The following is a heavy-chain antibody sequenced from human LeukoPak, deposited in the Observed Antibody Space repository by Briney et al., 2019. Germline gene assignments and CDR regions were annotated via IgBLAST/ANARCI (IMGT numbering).Heavy chain of an antibody. D-gene: IGHD3-10*01. CDR1: GFTFSSYA. V-gene: IGHV3-23*01. J-gene: IGHJ5*02. Sequence: GGSLRLSCAASGFTFSSYAMSWVRQAPGKGLEWVSAISGSGGSTYYAGSVKGRFTISRDNSKNTLYLQMNSLRAEDTAVYYCTEGALWFGEPLSWFDPWGQGTLVTVSS. CDR2: ISGSGGST. CDR3: TEGALWFGEPLSWFDP.